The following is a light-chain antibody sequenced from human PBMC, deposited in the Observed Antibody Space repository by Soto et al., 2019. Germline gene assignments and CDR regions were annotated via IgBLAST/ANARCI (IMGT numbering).Light chain of an antibody. J-gene: IGKJ4*01. Sequence: EIVMTQSPATLSVSPGERATLSCRASQSIVNNLAWYQQKPGQGPRLLIYGASSRATGLPARFSGSGSGTGFTLTISSLQSEDFALYYCQQYNDWPLTFGGGTKVEIK. V-gene: IGKV3-15*01. CDR1: QSIVNN. CDR3: QQYNDWPLT. CDR2: GAS.